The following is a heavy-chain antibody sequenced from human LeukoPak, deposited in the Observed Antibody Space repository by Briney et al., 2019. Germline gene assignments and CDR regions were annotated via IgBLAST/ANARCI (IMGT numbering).Heavy chain of an antibody. CDR3: APRVVVIAAPFDY. J-gene: IGHJ4*02. V-gene: IGHV3-23*01. D-gene: IGHD2-21*01. CDR1: GFTFSSYA. CDR2: ISGSGGST. Sequence: GGSLRLSCAASGFTFSSYAMRWVRQAPGKGLEWVSAISGSGGSTYYADSVKGRFTISRDNSKNTLYLQMNSLRTEDTAVYYCAPRVVVIAAPFDYWGQGTLVTVSS.